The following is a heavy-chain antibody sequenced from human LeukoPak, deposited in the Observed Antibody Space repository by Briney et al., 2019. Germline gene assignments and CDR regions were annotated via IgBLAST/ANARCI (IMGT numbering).Heavy chain of an antibody. CDR2: IQNDEIDK. J-gene: IGHJ6*03. CDR1: GFTFTTYG. Sequence: GGSLRLSCAASGFTFTTYGMHWVRQAPGKGLEWVAFIQNDEIDKFYADSAKGRFTVSRDNSKNTLYLQMNSLRAEDTAVYYCARGYYYYYMDVWGKGTTVTVSS. CDR3: ARGYYYYYMDV. V-gene: IGHV3-30*02.